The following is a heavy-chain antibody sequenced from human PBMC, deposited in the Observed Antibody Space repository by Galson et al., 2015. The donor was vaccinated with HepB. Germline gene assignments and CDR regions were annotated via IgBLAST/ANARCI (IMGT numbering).Heavy chain of an antibody. V-gene: IGHV4-59*01. CDR2: IYYSGST. CDR1: GGSISSYY. J-gene: IGHJ2*01. D-gene: IGHD5-18*01. Sequence: QVQLQESGPGLVKPSETLSLTCTVSGGSISSYYWSWIRQPPGKGLEWIGYIYYSGSTNYNPSLKSRVTISVDTSKNQFSLKLSSVTAADTAVYYCARVRYSYYYWYFDLWGRGTLVTVSS. CDR3: ARVRYSYYYWYFDL.